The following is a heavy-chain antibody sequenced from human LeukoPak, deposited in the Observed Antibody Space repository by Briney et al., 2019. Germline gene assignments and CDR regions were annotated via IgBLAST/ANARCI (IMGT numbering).Heavy chain of an antibody. D-gene: IGHD3-16*01. V-gene: IGHV3-74*01. CDR2: IDPDGSVA. CDR1: GFSLSNHC. CDR3: ARELGRGGSAFDV. J-gene: IGHJ3*01. Sequence: PGGSLRLSCEASGFSLSNHCMHWVRQAPGKGLGWVAHIDPDGSVANYGDSVKGRFTISRDNAKNTLYLQMDSLRAEDTAVYYCARELGRGGSAFDVWGQGTMVTVSS.